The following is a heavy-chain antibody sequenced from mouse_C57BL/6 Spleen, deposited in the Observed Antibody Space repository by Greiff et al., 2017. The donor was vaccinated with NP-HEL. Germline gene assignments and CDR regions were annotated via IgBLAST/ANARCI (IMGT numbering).Heavy chain of an antibody. CDR3: ARAVEAYYYAMDY. Sequence: QVQLQQPGAELVKPGASVKMSCKASGYTFTSYWITWVKQRPGQGLEWIGDIYPGSGSTNYNEKFKSKATLTVDTTSSTAYMQLSSLTSEDSAVYYCARAVEAYYYAMDYWGQGTSVTVSS. CDR1: GYTFTSYW. J-gene: IGHJ4*01. CDR2: IYPGSGST. D-gene: IGHD1-1*01. V-gene: IGHV1-55*01.